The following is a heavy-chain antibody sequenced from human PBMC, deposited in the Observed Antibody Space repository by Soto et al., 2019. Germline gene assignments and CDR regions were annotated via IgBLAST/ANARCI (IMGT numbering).Heavy chain of an antibody. CDR2: VQMSGTT. CDR3: AKDRSTMRWFDP. CDR1: GASVRSYH. V-gene: IGHV4-4*07. D-gene: IGHD1-1*01. J-gene: IGHJ5*02. Sequence: SETLSLTCAVSGASVRSYHWSWIRQAAGKGLEWIGRVQMSGTTNYNPSLKTRVTMSLDTSKNEVSLRMTSVTAADTAGYFCAKDRSTMRWFDPWGQGILVTVSS.